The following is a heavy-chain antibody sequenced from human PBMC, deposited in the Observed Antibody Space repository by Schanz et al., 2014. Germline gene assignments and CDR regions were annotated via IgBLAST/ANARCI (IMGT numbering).Heavy chain of an antibody. J-gene: IGHJ4*02. V-gene: IGHV3-23*04. D-gene: IGHD3-22*01. CDR1: RFTISRNP. CDR3: AKDAAYYDSVICPDH. CDR2: ISPTGSST. Sequence: VHLVESGGGVVQPGRSLRLSCTGSRFTISRNPIHWVRQAPGKGLERVSNISPTGSSTYYADSVKGRFTISRDNSKNTLYLQMNSLRAEDTAIYFCAKDAAYYDSVICPDHWGQGTLXTVSS.